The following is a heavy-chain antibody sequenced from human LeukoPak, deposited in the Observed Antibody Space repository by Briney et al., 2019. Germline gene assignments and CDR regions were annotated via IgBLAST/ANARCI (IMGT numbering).Heavy chain of an antibody. CDR1: GGSITSDNW. CDR3: AIDLVDSGGYYFDS. CDR2: IYHSGST. D-gene: IGHD3-22*01. Sequence: SGTLSLTCAVSGGSITSDNWWTWVRQSPGKGLEWIGQIYHSGSTNYNPSLKSRVTISVDKSKNHFSLKLSSVTAADTAIYYCAIDLVDSGGYYFDSWGQGTLVTVSS. V-gene: IGHV4-4*02. J-gene: IGHJ4*02.